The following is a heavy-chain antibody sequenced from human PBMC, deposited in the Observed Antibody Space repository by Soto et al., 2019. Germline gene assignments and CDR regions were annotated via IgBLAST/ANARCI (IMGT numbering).Heavy chain of an antibody. D-gene: IGHD3-22*01. CDR2: ISGSGGST. CDR1: GFTFSSYA. V-gene: IGHV3-23*01. Sequence: VQLLESGGGLVQPGGSLRLSCAASGFTFSSYAMSWVRQAPGKGLEWVSAISGSGGSTYYADSVKGRFTISRDNSKNTLYLQMNSLRAEDTAVYYCAKTYYYDSSGYGSWDYWGQGTLVTVSS. J-gene: IGHJ4*02. CDR3: AKTYYYDSSGYGSWDY.